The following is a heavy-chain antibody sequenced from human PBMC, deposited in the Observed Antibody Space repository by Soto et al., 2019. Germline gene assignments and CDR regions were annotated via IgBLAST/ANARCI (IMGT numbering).Heavy chain of an antibody. D-gene: IGHD2-15*01. CDR3: ARGGGSGAHNWFDP. J-gene: IGHJ5*02. CDR1: NGSINRYY. CDR2: VYTTGYA. V-gene: IGHV4-4*07. Sequence: LSLTCTVSNGSINRYYWSWIRQPAGKGLEWIGLVYTTGYANYNPSLKNRVTMSVDTSKDQFSLKLSSLTAADTAVYYCARGGGSGAHNWFDPWGQGTLVTVSS.